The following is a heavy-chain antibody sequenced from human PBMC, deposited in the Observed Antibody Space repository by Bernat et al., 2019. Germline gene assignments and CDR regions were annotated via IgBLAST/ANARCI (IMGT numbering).Heavy chain of an antibody. CDR3: ARDGYGSDRYDGLDL. CDR2: ISHDGTNR. Sequence: QVQLVESGGGVVQPGRSLRLSCAASGFAITGSGMHWVRQAPGRGLEWLALISHDGTNRYYLDSVKGRFTVSRDISKNTLSLQMNSVTTEDMALYYCARDGYGSDRYDGLDLWGQGTMVTVSS. CDR1: GFAITGSG. D-gene: IGHD6-19*01. J-gene: IGHJ3*01. V-gene: IGHV3-30-3*01.